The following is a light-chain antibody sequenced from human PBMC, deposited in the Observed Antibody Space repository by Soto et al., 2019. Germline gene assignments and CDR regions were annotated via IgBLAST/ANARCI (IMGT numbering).Light chain of an antibody. CDR1: QSVSNN. CDR2: AAS. J-gene: IGKJ2*01. CDR3: QQYSNAPVT. Sequence: EIGLTQSPGTLSLSPGERATLSCWASQSVSNNLVWYQQKPGQAPRLLISAASSRATGIPDRFSGSGSGTDFTLTISRLEPEDFAVYYCQQYSNAPVTFGQGTKVEIK. V-gene: IGKV3-20*01.